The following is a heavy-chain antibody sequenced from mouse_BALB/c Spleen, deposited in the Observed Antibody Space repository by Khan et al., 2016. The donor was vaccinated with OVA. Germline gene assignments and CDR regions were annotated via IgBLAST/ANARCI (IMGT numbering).Heavy chain of an antibody. CDR2: IWSDGST. CDR1: GFSLTNYG. V-gene: IGHV2-6-1*01. J-gene: IGHJ4*01. Sequence: QVQLKEPGPGLVAPSQSLSITCTISGFSLTNYGVHWVRQPPGKGLEWLVVIWSDGSTTYNSALKSRLTISKDNSKSQVFLKVNSLQTDDTAMYFCARQPYYHYNIMDYWGQGTSGTVSS. D-gene: IGHD2-4*01. CDR3: ARQPYYHYNIMDY.